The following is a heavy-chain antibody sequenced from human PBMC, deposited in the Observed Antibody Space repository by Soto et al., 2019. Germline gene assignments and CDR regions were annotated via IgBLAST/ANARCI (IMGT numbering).Heavy chain of an antibody. CDR2: ISYDGSNK. Sequence: GGSLRLSCAASGFTFSSYAMHWVRQAPGKGLEWVAVISYDGSNKYYADSVKGRFTISRDNSKNTLYLQMNSLRVEDTAVYYCAKAIENYSTGYYKPFYYFGVDVWGQGTTVTVSS. V-gene: IGHV3-30-3*01. CDR1: GFTFSSYA. D-gene: IGHD3-22*01. J-gene: IGHJ6*02. CDR3: AKAIENYSTGYYKPFYYFGVDV.